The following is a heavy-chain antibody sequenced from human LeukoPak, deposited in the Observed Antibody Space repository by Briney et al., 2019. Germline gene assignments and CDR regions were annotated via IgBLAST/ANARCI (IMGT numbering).Heavy chain of an antibody. CDR2: IYYSGST. CDR1: GGSISSYY. CDR3: ARESYYGSGSYYNAHGY. V-gene: IGHV4-59*12. D-gene: IGHD3-10*01. J-gene: IGHJ4*02. Sequence: KPSETLSLTCTVSGGSISSYYWSWIRQPPGKGLEWIGYIYYSGSTNYNPSLKSRVSISVDTSKNLFSLKLSSVTAADTAVYYCARESYYGSGSYYNAHGYWGQGTLVTVSS.